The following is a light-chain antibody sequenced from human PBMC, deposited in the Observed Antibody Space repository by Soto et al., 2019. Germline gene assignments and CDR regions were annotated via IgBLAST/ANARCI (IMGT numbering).Light chain of an antibody. V-gene: IGLV2-14*01. CDR2: EVS. Sequence: QSVLTQPPSASGPPGQSITISCTGTSSDVGAYNYVSWYQQHPGKAPKLMIYEVSNRPSGVSNRFSGSKSGNTASLTISGLQAEDEADYYCSSYTSSSTPSVFGTGTKVTVL. CDR3: SSYTSSSTPSV. J-gene: IGLJ1*01. CDR1: SSDVGAYNY.